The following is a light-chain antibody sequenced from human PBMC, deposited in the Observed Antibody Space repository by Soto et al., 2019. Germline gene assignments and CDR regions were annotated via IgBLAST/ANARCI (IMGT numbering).Light chain of an antibody. CDR3: RQYGRSLGFA. J-gene: IGKJ4*01. CDR1: ENVATNY. Sequence: IVLTQTPGTLSLSPGERATLSCRASENVATNYLAWYQQKPGQAPRLLIFDASNRAADIPDRFSGSGSGTDFTLIISRLEPEDFAVYYCRQYGRSLGFAFGGGTKVEIK. V-gene: IGKV3-20*01. CDR2: DAS.